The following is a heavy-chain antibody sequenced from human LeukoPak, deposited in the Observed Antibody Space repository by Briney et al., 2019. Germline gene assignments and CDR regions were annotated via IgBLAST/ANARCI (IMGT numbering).Heavy chain of an antibody. V-gene: IGHV3-23*01. J-gene: IGHJ6*03. CDR3: ARVIWELPPHYYYMDV. D-gene: IGHD1-26*01. CDR1: GFTFSSYA. CDR2: ISGSGGST. Sequence: GGSLRLSCAASGFTFSSYAMSWVRQAPGKGLEWVSAISGSGGSTYYADSVKGRFTISRDNSKNTLYLQMNSLRAEDTAVYYCARVIWELPPHYYYMDVWGKGTTVTISS.